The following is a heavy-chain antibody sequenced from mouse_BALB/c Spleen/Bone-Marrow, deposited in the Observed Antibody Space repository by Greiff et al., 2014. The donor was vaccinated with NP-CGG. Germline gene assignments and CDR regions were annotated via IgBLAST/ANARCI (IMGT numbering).Heavy chain of an antibody. CDR2: INPYNGDT. V-gene: IGHV1-20*02. CDR3: TRVTTDWYFDV. CDR1: GYSFTGYF. Sequence: EVQLQQSGPELVKPGASVKISCKASGYSFTGYFMNWVMQSHGKSIEWIGRINPYNGDTFYNQKFKGKATLTVDKSSSTAHMELRSLASEDSAVYYCTRVTTDWYFDVWGAGTTVTVSS. D-gene: IGHD1-1*01. J-gene: IGHJ1*01.